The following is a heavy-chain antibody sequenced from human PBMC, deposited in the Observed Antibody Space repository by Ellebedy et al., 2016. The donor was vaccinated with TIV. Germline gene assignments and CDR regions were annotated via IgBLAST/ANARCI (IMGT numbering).Heavy chain of an antibody. CDR1: GYTFTAYH. CDR3: ARDPCTSTSCPWSDP. V-gene: IGHV1-2*02. D-gene: IGHD2-2*01. J-gene: IGHJ5*02. Sequence: ASVKVSCKASGYTFTAYHIHWVRQAPGQGLEWMGWIYPYSGGTNYAPKFQGRVTMTRDTSISTAYMELSRLRSDDTAVYYCARDPCTSTSCPWSDPWGQGTLVTVSS. CDR2: IYPYSGGT.